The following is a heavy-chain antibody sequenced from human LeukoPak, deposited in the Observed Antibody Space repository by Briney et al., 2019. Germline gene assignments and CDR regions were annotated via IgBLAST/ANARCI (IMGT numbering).Heavy chain of an antibody. CDR1: GFTFSTYA. CDR2: ISGNGGNT. D-gene: IGHD3-3*01. J-gene: IGHJ6*03. CDR3: ARGGDFWSGYSRGYYMDV. Sequence: GGSLRLSCAASGFTFSTYAMSWVRQAPGKGLEWVSVISGNGGNTYYADSVKGRFTISRDNSKNTLYLQMNSLRAKDTAVYYCARGGDFWSGYSRGYYMDVWGKGTTVTVSS. V-gene: IGHV3-23*01.